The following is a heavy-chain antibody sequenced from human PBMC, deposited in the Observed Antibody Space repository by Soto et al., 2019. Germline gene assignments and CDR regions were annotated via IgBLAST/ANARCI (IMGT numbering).Heavy chain of an antibody. D-gene: IGHD6-19*01. CDR2: IRYSSSTR. V-gene: IGHV3-48*01. CDR1: GFTFSSYS. Sequence: GGSLRLSCAASGFTFSSYSMNWVRQAPGKGLEWVSVIRYSSSTRYYADSVKGRFTISRDTSNNTVYLQMNSLRAEDTAVYYCARDPRAVAAYFFDNWGQGTPVTVSS. CDR3: ARDPRAVAAYFFDN. J-gene: IGHJ4*02.